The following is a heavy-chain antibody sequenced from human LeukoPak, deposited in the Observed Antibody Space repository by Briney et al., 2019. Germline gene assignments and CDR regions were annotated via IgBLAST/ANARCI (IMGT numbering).Heavy chain of an antibody. J-gene: IGHJ4*02. CDR1: GGSISSYY. CDR3: ARDSCSGGSCYVFDY. D-gene: IGHD2-15*01. Sequence: SETLSLTCTVSGGSISSYYWSWIRQPPGKGLEWIGNIYYSGSTNYNPSLKSRVTMSVDTSKNQFSLKLSSVTAADTAVYYCARDSCSGGSCYVFDYWGQGTLVTVSS. CDR2: IYYSGST. V-gene: IGHV4-59*12.